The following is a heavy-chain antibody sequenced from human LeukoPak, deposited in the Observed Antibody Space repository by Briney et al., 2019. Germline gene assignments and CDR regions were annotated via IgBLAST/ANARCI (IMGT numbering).Heavy chain of an antibody. V-gene: IGHV4-39*01. J-gene: IGHJ4*02. CDR1: GGSVNSSCYY. Sequence: ASETLSLTCTVSGGSVNSSCYYWGWIRQPPGKGLEWIGSIYYSGSTYYNPSLKSRLTISVDTSNNQFSLNLSSVTAADTAVYYCRIIYCKATNCYAKGDYWSQGTLVTISS. D-gene: IGHD2-2*01. CDR3: RIIYCKATNCYAKGDY. CDR2: IYYSGST.